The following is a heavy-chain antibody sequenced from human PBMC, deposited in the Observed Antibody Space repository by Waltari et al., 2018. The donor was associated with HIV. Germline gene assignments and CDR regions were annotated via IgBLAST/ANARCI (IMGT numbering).Heavy chain of an antibody. CDR2: IKQDGIGK. CDR3: ASLYCSGGSCYDY. D-gene: IGHD2-15*01. J-gene: IGHJ4*02. V-gene: IGHV3-7*01. CDR1: GFTFSSYW. Sequence: EVQLVESGGGLVQPGGSLRLSCAASGFTFSSYWMTWVRQAPGKGLEGVANIKQDGIGKYYADSVKGRFTISRDNAKNSLYLQMNSLRAEDTAVYYCASLYCSGGSCYDYWGQGTLVTVSS.